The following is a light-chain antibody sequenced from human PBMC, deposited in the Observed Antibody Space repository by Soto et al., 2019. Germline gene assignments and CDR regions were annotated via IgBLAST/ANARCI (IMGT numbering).Light chain of an antibody. CDR3: QQLNSYPLT. CDR2: TAS. Sequence: DTQLTQSPSFLSASIGDRVTITCRASQGISSYLGWYQQKPGKAPKLLIYTASTLQSGVPSRFSGSGSGTESSLTISSLQPEDFATYYCQQLNSYPLTFGGGTKVEIK. J-gene: IGKJ4*01. V-gene: IGKV1-9*01. CDR1: QGISSY.